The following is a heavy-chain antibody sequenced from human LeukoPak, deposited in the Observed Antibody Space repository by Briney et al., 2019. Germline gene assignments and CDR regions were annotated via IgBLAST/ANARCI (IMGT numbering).Heavy chain of an antibody. CDR2: MNPNSGNT. D-gene: IGHD6-19*01. J-gene: IGHJ6*02. CDR3: ARDGGIAVAGKTPNYYYYGMDV. Sequence: HGASVKVSCKASGYTFTSYDINWVRQATGQGLEWMGWMNPNSGNTGYAQKLQGRVTMTTDTSTSTAYMELRSLRSDDTAVYYCARDGGIAVAGKTPNYYYYGMDVWGQGTTVTVSS. V-gene: IGHV1-8*02. CDR1: GYTFTSYD.